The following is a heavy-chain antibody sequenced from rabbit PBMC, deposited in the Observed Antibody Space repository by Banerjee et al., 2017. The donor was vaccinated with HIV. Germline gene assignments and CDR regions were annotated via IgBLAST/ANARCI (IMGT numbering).Heavy chain of an antibody. CDR2: IYTIGGNA. D-gene: IGHD1-1*01. CDR3: ARSQYTSGWVYSLRLFL. J-gene: IGHJ4*01. CDR1: GFSFSSGYY. Sequence: QEQLVESGGGLVKPEGSLTLTCKASGFSFSSGYYVCWVRQTPGKGLELIACIYTIGGNAWYASWAKGRFTISKTSSTTVTLQMTSLTAADTATHFCARSQYTSGWVYSLRLFLWGPGTLVTDS. V-gene: IGHV1S45*01.